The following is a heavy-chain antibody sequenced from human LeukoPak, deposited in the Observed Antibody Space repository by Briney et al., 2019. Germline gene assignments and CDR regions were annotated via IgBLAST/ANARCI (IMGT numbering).Heavy chain of an antibody. CDR1: GYTFTGYY. D-gene: IGHD2-15*01. V-gene: IGHV1-2*06. CDR2: INPNSGVT. Sequence: ASVKVSCKASGYTFTGYYMHWVRQAPGQGLEWMGRINPNSGVTNYAQKFQGRVTMTRDTSISTAYMELNRLTSDDTAVYYCARGEWWFLDYWGQETLVTVSS. CDR3: ARGEWWFLDY. J-gene: IGHJ4*02.